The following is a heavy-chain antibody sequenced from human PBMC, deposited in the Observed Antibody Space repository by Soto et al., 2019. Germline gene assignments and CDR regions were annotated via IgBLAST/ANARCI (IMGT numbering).Heavy chain of an antibody. J-gene: IGHJ4*02. CDR3: ARRWAYYYGSSGYREPFDY. D-gene: IGHD3-22*01. CDR2: IYPGDSDT. Sequence: GESLKISCKGSGYSFTTYWIGWVRQMPGKGLEWTGIIYPGDSDTRYSPSFQGQVTISADKSISTAYLQWSTLKASDTAMYYCARRWAYYYGSSGYREPFDYWGQGTLVTVSA. V-gene: IGHV5-51*01. CDR1: GYSFTTYW.